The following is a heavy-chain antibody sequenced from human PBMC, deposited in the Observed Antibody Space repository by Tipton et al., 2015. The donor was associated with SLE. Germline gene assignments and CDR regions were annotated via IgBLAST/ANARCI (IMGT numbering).Heavy chain of an antibody. CDR1: GGSISSYY. CDR3: ARHNGDFDY. CDR2: IYYSGST. Sequence: TLSLTCTASGGSISSYYWSWIRQPPGKGLEWIGYIYYSGSTNYNPSLKSRVTISVDTSKNQFSLKLSSVTAADTAVYYCARHNGDFDYWGQGTLVTVSS. D-gene: IGHD4-17*01. J-gene: IGHJ4*02. V-gene: IGHV4-59*08.